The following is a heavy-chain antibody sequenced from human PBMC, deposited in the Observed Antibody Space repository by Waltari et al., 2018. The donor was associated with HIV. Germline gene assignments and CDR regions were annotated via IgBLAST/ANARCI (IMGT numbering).Heavy chain of an antibody. CDR1: GGSFSGYY. CDR2: INHSGST. V-gene: IGHV4-34*01. CDR3: ARGNGYGYNYFDY. D-gene: IGHD5-18*01. J-gene: IGHJ4*02. Sequence: QVQLQQWGAGLLKPSETLSLTCSVYGGSFSGYYWSWIRQPPGKGLEWIGEINHSGSTNYNPSLKSRVTISVDTSKNQFSLKLSSVTAADTAVYYCARGNGYGYNYFDYWGQGTLVTVSS.